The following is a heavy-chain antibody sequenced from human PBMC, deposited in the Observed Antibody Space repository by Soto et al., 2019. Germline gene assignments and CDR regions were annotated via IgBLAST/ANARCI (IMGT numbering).Heavy chain of an antibody. J-gene: IGHJ6*02. CDR1: GGSISSYY. CDR2: VFYSGST. V-gene: IGHV4-59*01. Sequence: QVQLQESGPGLVKPSETLSLTCTVSGGSISSYYWSWIRQPPGKGLEWIGYVFYSGSTNYNPSLKRRVTMSVDTSKKQFSLKLTSVPAADTAVYYCARVRMPIYYYGMDVWGQGTTVTVSS. D-gene: IGHD2-2*01. CDR3: ARVRMPIYYYGMDV.